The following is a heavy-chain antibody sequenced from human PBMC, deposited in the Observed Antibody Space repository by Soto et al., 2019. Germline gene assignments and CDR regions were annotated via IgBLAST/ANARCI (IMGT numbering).Heavy chain of an antibody. CDR1: GDTFSFYS. J-gene: IGHJ4*02. CDR3: ASSYGSGYRAFDY. CDR2: INPSLRMS. Sequence: QVQLVQSGAEVKKPGSSVKVSCKASGDTFSFYSINWVRQAPGLGLEWMGRINPSLRMSNYAQRFQGRVTMTADKSTSTAYMELRSLRSEDTAMYYCASSYGSGYRAFDYGGQVALVTVSS. V-gene: IGHV1-69*02. D-gene: IGHD3-10*01.